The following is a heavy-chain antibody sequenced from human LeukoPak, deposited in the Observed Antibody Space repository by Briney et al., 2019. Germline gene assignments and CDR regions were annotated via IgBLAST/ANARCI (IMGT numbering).Heavy chain of an antibody. V-gene: IGHV3-74*01. CDR1: GFTFTSYW. Sequence: PGGSLRLSCAASGFTFTSYWMHWVRHAPGKGLVWVSRINNDGSSTTYADSVKGRFTISRDNAKNTLSLQMNSLRAEDTAVYYCARDKLGSFDYWGQGTLVTVSS. CDR2: INNDGSST. J-gene: IGHJ4*02. D-gene: IGHD3-10*01. CDR3: ARDKLGSFDY.